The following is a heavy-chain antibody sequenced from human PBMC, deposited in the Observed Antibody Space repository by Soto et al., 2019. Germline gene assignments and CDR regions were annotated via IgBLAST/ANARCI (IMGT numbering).Heavy chain of an antibody. CDR3: ARDKEDVYCSSTSCPPFPEYFQH. CDR1: GFSFSSFA. V-gene: IGHV3-23*01. D-gene: IGHD2-2*01. CDR2: ISGSGGST. J-gene: IGHJ1*01. Sequence: GGSLRLSCAASGFSFSSFAMSWVRQAPGKGLEWVSTISGSGGSTFYADSVKGRFTISRDNAKNSLYLQMNSLRAEDTAVYYCARDKEDVYCSSTSCPPFPEYFQHWGQGTLVTVSS.